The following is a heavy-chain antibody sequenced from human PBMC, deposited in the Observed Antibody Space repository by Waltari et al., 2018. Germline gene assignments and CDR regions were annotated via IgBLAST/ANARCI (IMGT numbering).Heavy chain of an antibody. J-gene: IGHJ4*02. D-gene: IGHD5-18*01. CDR2: IYPGDSNT. CDR3: ARQPLHSYGIRHFDY. Sequence: EVQLVQSGAELKKPGESLKISCEGSGYSFTRYWIGWVRQMPGKGLEWMGCIYPGDSNTRYSPSFQGQVTISVDNSITTAYLQWSSLKASDTAIYFCARQPLHSYGIRHFDYWGQGTPVTVS. CDR1: GYSFTRYW. V-gene: IGHV5-51*01.